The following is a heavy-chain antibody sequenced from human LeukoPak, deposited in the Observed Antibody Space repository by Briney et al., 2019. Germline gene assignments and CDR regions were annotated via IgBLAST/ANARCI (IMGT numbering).Heavy chain of an antibody. V-gene: IGHV4-59*08. Sequence: PSETLSLTCSVSGGSISSYYWSWIRQPPGKGLEWIGYIYYSGSTNCNPSLKSRVTISLDTSKNQFSLKLSSVTAADTAVYYCARHLGYSSGWGYPLRFDPWGQGTLVTVSS. J-gene: IGHJ5*02. CDR2: IYYSGST. CDR1: GGSISSYY. CDR3: ARHLGYSSGWGYPLRFDP. D-gene: IGHD6-19*01.